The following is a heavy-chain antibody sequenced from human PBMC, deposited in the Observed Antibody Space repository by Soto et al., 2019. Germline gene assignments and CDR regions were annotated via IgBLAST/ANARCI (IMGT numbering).Heavy chain of an antibody. Sequence: SETLSLTCTVSGDSISSNYCSWIRQPAGKGLEWIGRIYSSGSTNYNPALKSRVTMSVDTSKNQFSLKLSSVTAADTAVYYCARVGSSLFGDWFDPWGQGTLVTVSS. CDR3: ARVGSSLFGDWFDP. V-gene: IGHV4-4*07. J-gene: IGHJ5*02. CDR2: IYSSGST. CDR1: GDSISSNY. D-gene: IGHD6-13*01.